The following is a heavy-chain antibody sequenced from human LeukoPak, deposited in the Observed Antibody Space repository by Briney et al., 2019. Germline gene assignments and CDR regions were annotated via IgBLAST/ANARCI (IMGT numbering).Heavy chain of an antibody. D-gene: IGHD3-10*01. J-gene: IGHJ4*02. CDR3: ARMYFFGSECPVGYFDF. CDR1: GFSLSTSGMC. Sequence: GPTLVNPTQTLTLTCTFSGFSLSTSGMCVSWIRQPPGKALEWLARIDWDDDEYYSTSLKTRLTISKDTSKNQVVLTMTNMDPVDTGTYFCARMYFFGSECPVGYFDFWGQGTLVTVSS. CDR2: IDWDDDE. V-gene: IGHV2-70*11.